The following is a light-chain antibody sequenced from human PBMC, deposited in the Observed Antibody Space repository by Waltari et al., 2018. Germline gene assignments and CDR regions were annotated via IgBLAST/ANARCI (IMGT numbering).Light chain of an antibody. J-gene: IGLJ3*02. CDR2: RNN. Sequence: QSVLTQPPSASGTPGQRVTISCSGSSSNIGPYYVYWYQQLPGTAPKLLIYRNNQWPSGVPDRCSGSKSGTSASLAISGLRSEDEADYYCATWDDSLTAWVFGGGTKLTVL. CDR3: ATWDDSLTAWV. V-gene: IGLV1-47*01. CDR1: SSNIGPYY.